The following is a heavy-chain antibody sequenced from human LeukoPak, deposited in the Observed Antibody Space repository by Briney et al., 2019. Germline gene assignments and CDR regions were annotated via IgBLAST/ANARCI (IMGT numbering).Heavy chain of an antibody. D-gene: IGHD2-2*02. CDR3: ARVRVVVPAAISRYYYGMDV. CDR1: GGSISSYY. V-gene: IGHV4-34*01. Sequence: SETLSLTCTVSGGSISSYYWSWIRQPPGKGLEWIGEINHSGSTNYNPSLKSRVTISVDTSKNQFSLKLSSVTAADTAVYYCARVRVVVPAAISRYYYGMDVWGQGTTVTVSS. CDR2: INHSGST. J-gene: IGHJ6*02.